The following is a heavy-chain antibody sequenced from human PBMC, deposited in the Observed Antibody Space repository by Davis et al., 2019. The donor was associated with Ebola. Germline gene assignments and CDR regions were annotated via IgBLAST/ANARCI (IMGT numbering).Heavy chain of an antibody. D-gene: IGHD6-13*01. CDR3: ARMAAAGTKLDV. V-gene: IGHV1-18*04. CDR2: ISTHNGNT. CDR1: GYTFTSYG. J-gene: IGHJ6*02. Sequence: AASVKVSCKASGYTFTSYGISWVRQAPRQGLEWMGWISTHNGNTNFAQKLQGRVTMTTDASTSPAYMELRSLRSDDTAVYYCARMAAAGTKLDVWGQGTAVTVSS.